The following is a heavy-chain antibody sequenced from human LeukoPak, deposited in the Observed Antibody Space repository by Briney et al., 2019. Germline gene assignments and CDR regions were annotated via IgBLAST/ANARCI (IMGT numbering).Heavy chain of an antibody. CDR3: AKGVGPSYDFWSGYTYFDY. J-gene: IGHJ4*02. CDR2: ISGSSSST. D-gene: IGHD3-3*01. CDR1: GFTFSTYS. V-gene: IGHV3-48*04. Sequence: GGSLRLSCAASGFTFSTYSMNWVRQAPGRGLEWVSYISGSSSSTKYADSVKGRFTISRDNAKNSLYLQMNSLRAEDMALYYCAKGVGPSYDFWSGYTYFDYWGQGTLVTVSS.